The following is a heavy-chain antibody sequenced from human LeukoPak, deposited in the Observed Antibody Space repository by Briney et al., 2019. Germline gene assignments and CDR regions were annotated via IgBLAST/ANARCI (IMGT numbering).Heavy chain of an antibody. J-gene: IGHJ4*02. V-gene: IGHV3-48*03. CDR2: ISRSGSTI. Sequence: GGSLRLSCAASTFTFSSYEMNWVRQAPGKGLEWISYISRSGSTIYYADSVKGRFTISRDNAKNSLYLQMNSLRAEDTTVYYCASGYDLPYWGQGTLVTVSS. CDR1: TFTFSSYE. D-gene: IGHD5-12*01. CDR3: ASGYDLPY.